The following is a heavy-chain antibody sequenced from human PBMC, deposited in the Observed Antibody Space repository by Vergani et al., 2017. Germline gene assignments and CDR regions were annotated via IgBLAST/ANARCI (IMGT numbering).Heavy chain of an antibody. CDR1: GYSFTSYW. CDR2: IYPGDSDT. Sequence: EVQLVQSGAEVKKPGESLKISCKGSGYSFTSYWIGWVRQMPGKGLEWMGIIYPGDSDTRYSPSSQGQVTISADKSISTAYLQWSSLKASDTAMYYCATVAVAGLPDDAFDIWGQGTMVTVSS. J-gene: IGHJ3*02. V-gene: IGHV5-51*01. D-gene: IGHD6-19*01. CDR3: ATVAVAGLPDDAFDI.